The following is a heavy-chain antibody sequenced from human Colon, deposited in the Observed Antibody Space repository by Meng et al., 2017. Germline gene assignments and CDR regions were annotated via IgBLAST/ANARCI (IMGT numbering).Heavy chain of an antibody. V-gene: IGHV4-61*01. CDR1: GCSVSSASYY. CDR3: ARFYGSGTFEVHDY. CDR2: IHYSGSR. D-gene: IGHD3-10*01. Sequence: QVRRQESGPGLVQPSGTLSLTGAVSGCSVSSASYYWSWIRQPPGKGLEWIGLIHYSGSRDYNPSLKSRVTMSVDTSKNQVSLRLTSVTAADTAVYYCARFYGSGTFEVHDYWGQGTLVTVSS. J-gene: IGHJ4*02.